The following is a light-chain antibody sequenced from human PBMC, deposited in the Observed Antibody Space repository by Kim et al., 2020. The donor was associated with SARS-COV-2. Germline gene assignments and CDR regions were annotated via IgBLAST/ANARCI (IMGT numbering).Light chain of an antibody. CDR1: QSISNY. Sequence: DIQMTQSPSSLSASVGDRVTITCRASQSISNYLNWYQQKPGKAPKVLIYAASSLQSGDPSRFTGSGSGTDFTLTISSLQPEDFATYYCQQTYRTPYAFGQGTKLEI. J-gene: IGKJ2*01. CDR3: QQTYRTPYA. CDR2: AAS. V-gene: IGKV1-39*01.